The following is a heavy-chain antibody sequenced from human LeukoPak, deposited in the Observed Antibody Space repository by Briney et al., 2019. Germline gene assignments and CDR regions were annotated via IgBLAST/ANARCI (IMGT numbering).Heavy chain of an antibody. J-gene: IGHJ4*02. CDR1: GGSISSSSYY. Sequence: PSETLSLTCTVSGGSISSSSYYWGWIRQPPGKGLEWIGSIYYSGSTYYNPSLKSRVTISVDTSKNQFSLKLSSVTAADTAVYYCARGRLPNYDFWSGYPYYFDYWGQGTLVTVSS. V-gene: IGHV4-39*07. D-gene: IGHD3-3*01. CDR3: ARGRLPNYDFWSGYPYYFDY. CDR2: IYYSGST.